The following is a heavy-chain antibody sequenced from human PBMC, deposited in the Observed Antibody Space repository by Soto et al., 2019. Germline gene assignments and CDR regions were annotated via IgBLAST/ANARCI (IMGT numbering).Heavy chain of an antibody. J-gene: IGHJ6*04. CDR2: VSGSGASV. D-gene: IGHD2-2*01. CDR1: GFTFSSYG. V-gene: IGHV3-23*01. Sequence: GGSLRLSGAAAGFTFSSYGMSWVRQAPGKGLEWVSAVSGSGASVYYAGSARGRFTISRDNSKNTLYLQLNSLRAEDTAIYYCAKGSVVGADSSYGMDVWGKGTTVT. CDR3: AKGSVVGADSSYGMDV.